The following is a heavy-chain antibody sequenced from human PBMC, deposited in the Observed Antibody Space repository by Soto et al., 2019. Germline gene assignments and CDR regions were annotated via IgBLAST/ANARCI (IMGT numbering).Heavy chain of an antibody. CDR2: ITSSSDTI. D-gene: IGHD2-8*01. J-gene: IGHJ3*02. Sequence: GGSLRLSCAASGFTFSSFHMNWVRQAPGRGLEWVAYITSSSDTIYYSDSVKGRFTISRDNGKNSLFLQMNSLRDEDTAVYYCARELYFYDAFDIWGQGTMVTVSS. CDR1: GFTFSSFH. CDR3: ARELYFYDAFDI. V-gene: IGHV3-48*02.